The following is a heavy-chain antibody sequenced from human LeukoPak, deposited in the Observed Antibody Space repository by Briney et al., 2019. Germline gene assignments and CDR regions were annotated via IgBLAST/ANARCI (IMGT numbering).Heavy chain of an antibody. V-gene: IGHV3-23*01. D-gene: IGHD3-10*01. CDR3: AKGHGRSGSSTDY. Sequence: PWGSLSLSCAASGFTFSSYAMSWVRQAPGKGLEWVSAISGSGGSNYYADSVKGRFTISRATSKNSLYLQMNSPRAEDTAVYYCAKGHGRSGSSTDYWGQGTLVTVSS. J-gene: IGHJ4*02. CDR1: GFTFSSYA. CDR2: ISGSGGSN.